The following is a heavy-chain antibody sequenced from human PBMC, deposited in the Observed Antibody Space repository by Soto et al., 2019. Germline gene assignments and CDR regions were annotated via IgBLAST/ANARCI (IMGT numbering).Heavy chain of an antibody. V-gene: IGHV4-61*01. Sequence: SETLSLTCTVSGGSVSSGSYYWSWIRQPSGKGLEWIGYIYYSGSTNYNPPLKSRVTISVDTSKNQFSLKLSSVTAADTAVYYCARALYYYDSSGYYADAFDIWGQGTMVTVSS. CDR2: IYYSGST. CDR1: GGSVSSGSYY. D-gene: IGHD3-22*01. J-gene: IGHJ3*02. CDR3: ARALYYYDSSGYYADAFDI.